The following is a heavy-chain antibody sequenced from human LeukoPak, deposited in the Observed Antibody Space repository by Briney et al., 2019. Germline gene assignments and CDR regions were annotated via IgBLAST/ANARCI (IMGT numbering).Heavy chain of an antibody. J-gene: IGHJ6*02. CDR1: GDSVSSNSAA. V-gene: IGHV6-1*01. CDR3: ARADEGYSYGDLAMDV. D-gene: IGHD5-18*01. CDR2: TYYRSKWYN. Sequence: SQTLSLTCAISGDSVSSNSAAWNWIRQSPSRGLEWLGRTYYRSKWYNDYAVSVKSRISINPDTSKNQFSLQLNSVTPEDTAVYYCARADEGYSYGDLAMDVWGQGTTVTVSS.